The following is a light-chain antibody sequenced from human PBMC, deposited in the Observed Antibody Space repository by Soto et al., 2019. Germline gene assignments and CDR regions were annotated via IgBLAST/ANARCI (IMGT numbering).Light chain of an antibody. CDR2: DAS. Sequence: DIQMTQSPSSLSATVGDRITITCRASQTIGKYLNWYQQEPGRAPKLLIYDASYLQNGVPSRFSGSASGTDFTLSISNLRPEDFATYYCQQSVSIPFTVGPGTKVNIK. CDR3: QQSVSIPFT. CDR1: QTIGKY. V-gene: IGKV1-39*01. J-gene: IGKJ3*01.